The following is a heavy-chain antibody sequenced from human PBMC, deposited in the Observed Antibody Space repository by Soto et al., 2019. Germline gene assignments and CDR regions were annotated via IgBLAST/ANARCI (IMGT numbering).Heavy chain of an antibody. V-gene: IGHV1-3*01. CDR2: INAGSGYT. CDR1: GYTFTTFA. Sequence: ASVKVSCKASGYTFTTFAMHWVRQAPGQRPEWLGWINAGSGYTKYSQSFQDRVTISSDTSASTAYMELSSLRSGDTAIYYCARDRVSLAMFGVPVGVFKNWGQGTLVTVSS. CDR3: ARDRVSLAMFGVPVGVFKN. D-gene: IGHD3-3*01. J-gene: IGHJ4*02.